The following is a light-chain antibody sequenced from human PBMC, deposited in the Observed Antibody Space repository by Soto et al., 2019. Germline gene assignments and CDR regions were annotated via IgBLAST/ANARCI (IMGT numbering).Light chain of an antibody. CDR2: GAS. Sequence: IVLTQSPGTLSLSPGGRATLSCRASHGVSSGYLAWYQQKPGQAPRLLIYGASSRATGIPDRFSGSGSGTDFTLTISRLEPEDSAVYYCQHYGSSSWTFGQGTKVEIK. CDR1: HGVSSGY. V-gene: IGKV3-20*01. CDR3: QHYGSSSWT. J-gene: IGKJ1*01.